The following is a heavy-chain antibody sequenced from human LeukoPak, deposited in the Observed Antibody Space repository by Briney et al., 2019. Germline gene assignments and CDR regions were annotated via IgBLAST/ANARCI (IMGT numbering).Heavy chain of an antibody. J-gene: IGHJ6*02. V-gene: IGHV3-74*01. CDR2: INSDGSST. CDR1: GFTFSSCW. D-gene: IGHD4-23*01. Sequence: GGSLRLSCAASGFTFSSCWMHWVRQAPGKGLVWVSRINSDGSSTSYADSVKGRFTISRDNAKNTLYLQMNSLRAEDTAVYYCARRLATVVTSYYYGMDVWGQGTTVTVSS. CDR3: ARRLATVVTSYYYGMDV.